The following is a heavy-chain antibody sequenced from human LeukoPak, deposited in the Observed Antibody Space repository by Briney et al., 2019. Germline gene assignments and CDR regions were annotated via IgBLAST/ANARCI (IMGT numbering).Heavy chain of an antibody. CDR3: ARDDILTGEYYMDV. D-gene: IGHD3-9*01. CDR1: GYTFTGYW. J-gene: IGHJ6*03. Sequence: ASVKLSCTAFGYTFTGYWMHWVRQAPGQGLEWMGWISAYNGNTNYAQKLQGRVTMTTDTSTSTAYMELRSLRSDDTAVYYCARDDILTGEYYMDVWGKGTTVTVSS. V-gene: IGHV1-18*04. CDR2: ISAYNGNT.